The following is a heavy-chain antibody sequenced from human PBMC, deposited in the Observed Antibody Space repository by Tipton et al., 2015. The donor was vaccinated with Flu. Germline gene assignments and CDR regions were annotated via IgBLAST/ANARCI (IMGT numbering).Heavy chain of an antibody. J-gene: IGHJ6*03. CDR1: GYTFTGYY. D-gene: IGHD2-2*01. CDR3: ARGPTLGYCSSSSCYSHYHYCYMDV. Sequence: QLVQSGAKVKKPGASVKVSCKASGYTFTGYYMHWVRQAPGQGLEWMGWINPNSGGTNYAQKFQGRVTMTRDTSISTAYLELSRLRSEDTAVYYCARGPTLGYCSSSSCYSHYHYCYMDVWGKGTTVTVSS. V-gene: IGHV1-2*02. CDR2: INPNSGGT.